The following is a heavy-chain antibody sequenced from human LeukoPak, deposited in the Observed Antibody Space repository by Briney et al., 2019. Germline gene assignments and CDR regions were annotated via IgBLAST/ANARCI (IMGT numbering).Heavy chain of an antibody. J-gene: IGHJ4*02. CDR2: INPNSGGT. Sequence: PGASVKVSCKASEYTFTGCYMHWVRQAPGQGLEWMGWINPNSGGTNYAQKFQGRVTMTRDTSISTAYMELSRLRSDDTAVYYCASTDYDILTGPPQDYWGQGTLVTVSS. CDR3: ASTDYDILTGPPQDY. D-gene: IGHD3-9*01. V-gene: IGHV1-2*02. CDR1: EYTFTGCY.